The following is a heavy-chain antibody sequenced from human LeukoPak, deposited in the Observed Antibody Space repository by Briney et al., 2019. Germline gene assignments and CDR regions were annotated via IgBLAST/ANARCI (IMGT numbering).Heavy chain of an antibody. CDR3: ARDLNDFWSGNNWFDP. Sequence: SVKVSCKASGGTFSSYTISWVRQAPGQGLEWMGRIIPILGIANYAQKFQGRVTINADKSTSTAYMELSSLRSEDTAVYYCARDLNDFWSGNNWFDPWGQGTLVTVSS. CDR2: IIPILGIA. J-gene: IGHJ5*02. D-gene: IGHD3-3*01. CDR1: GGTFSSYT. V-gene: IGHV1-69*04.